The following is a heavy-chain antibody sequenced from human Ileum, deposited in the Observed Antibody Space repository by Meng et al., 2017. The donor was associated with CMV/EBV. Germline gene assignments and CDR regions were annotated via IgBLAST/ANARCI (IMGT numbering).Heavy chain of an antibody. V-gene: IGHV4-59*01. Sequence: GSLRLSCTVSGGSISSYYWSWIRQPPGKGLEWIGYIYYSGSTNYNPSLKSRVTISVDTSKNQFSLKLSSVTAADTAVYYCARNANYDFWSGYSSYYYYYGMGVWGQGTTVTVSS. J-gene: IGHJ6*02. D-gene: IGHD3-3*01. CDR2: IYYSGST. CDR3: ARNANYDFWSGYSSYYYYYGMGV. CDR1: GGSISSYY.